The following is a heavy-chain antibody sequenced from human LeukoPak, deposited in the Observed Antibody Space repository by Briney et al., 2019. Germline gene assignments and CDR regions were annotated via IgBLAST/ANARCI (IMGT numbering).Heavy chain of an antibody. CDR1: GFTFSSYA. J-gene: IGHJ4*02. Sequence: GGVLRLSCAASGFTFSSYAMSWVRQAPGKGLEYVSAISSNGGSTYYANSVKGRFTISRDNSKNTLYLQMGSLRAEDMAVYYCARGYSGYDSFDYWGQGTLVTVSS. D-gene: IGHD5-12*01. V-gene: IGHV3-64*01. CDR2: ISSNGGST. CDR3: ARGYSGYDSFDY.